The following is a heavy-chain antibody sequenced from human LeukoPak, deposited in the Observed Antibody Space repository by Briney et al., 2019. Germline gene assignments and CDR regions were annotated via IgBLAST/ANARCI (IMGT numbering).Heavy chain of an antibody. V-gene: IGHV3-74*01. CDR2: LNSVGSRT. CDR1: GFTFSSFW. CDR3: ARGSKYSSSWYLDY. Sequence: GGPLRLSCAASGFTFSSFWMHWVRQAPGKGPVWVSSLNSVGSRTIYADSVKGRFTISRDNAKSTLYLQMSSLRVEDTAVYYCARGSKYSSSWYLDYWGQGTLVTVSS. J-gene: IGHJ4*02. D-gene: IGHD6-13*01.